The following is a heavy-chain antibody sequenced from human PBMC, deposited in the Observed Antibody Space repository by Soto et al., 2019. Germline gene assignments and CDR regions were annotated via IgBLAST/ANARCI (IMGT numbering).Heavy chain of an antibody. CDR2: IYYSGST. V-gene: IGHV4-61*01. D-gene: IGHD6-13*01. CDR3: ARSTEQLSSTAIDY. CDR1: GGSVSSGSYY. J-gene: IGHJ4*02. Sequence: NPSETLSLTCTVSGGSVSSGSYYWSWIRQPPGKGLEWIGYIYYSGSTNYNPSLKSRVTISVDTSKNQFSLKLSSVTAADTAVYYCARSTEQLSSTAIDYWGQGTLVTVSS.